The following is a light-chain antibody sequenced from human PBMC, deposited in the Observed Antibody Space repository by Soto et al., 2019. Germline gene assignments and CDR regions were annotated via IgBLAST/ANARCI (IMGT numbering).Light chain of an antibody. J-gene: IGKJ1*01. Sequence: DIQMTQSPSSLSASVGDRVTITCRASQSISSYLNWYQQKPGKAPKLLIYAASSLQSGVPSRFSGSGSGRDFTLTISSLKPEDFATYYCQQSYSTSWTLGQGTKVDIK. CDR2: AAS. CDR1: QSISSY. V-gene: IGKV1-39*01. CDR3: QQSYSTSWT.